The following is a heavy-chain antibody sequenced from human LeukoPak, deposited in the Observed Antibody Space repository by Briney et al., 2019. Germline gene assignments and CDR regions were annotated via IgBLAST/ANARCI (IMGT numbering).Heavy chain of an antibody. CDR1: GFTFSSSA. V-gene: IGHV3-23*01. CDR2: ISNNGGYT. J-gene: IGHJ4*02. CDR3: AKQLGYCSDGSCYFPY. Sequence: GGSLRLSCAASGFTFSSSAMSWVRQAPRKGLEWVAAISNNGGYTYYADSVQGRFTISRDNSKSTLCLQMNSLRAEDTAVYYCAKQLGYCSDGSCYFPYWGQGTLVTVSS. D-gene: IGHD2-15*01.